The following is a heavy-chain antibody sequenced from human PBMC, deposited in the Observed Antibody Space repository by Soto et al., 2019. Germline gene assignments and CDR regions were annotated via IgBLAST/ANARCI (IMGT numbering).Heavy chain of an antibody. V-gene: IGHV3-9*01. CDR2: ISWNSGSI. D-gene: IGHD2-15*01. CDR3: ARGEEYCSGGSCFDFDY. J-gene: IGHJ4*02. CDR1: GFTFDDYA. Sequence: EVQLVESGGGLVQPGRSLRLSCAASGFTFDDYAMHWVRQAPGKGLERVSGISWNSGSIGYADSVKGRFTISRDNAKNSLYLQMNSLRAEDTALYYCARGEEYCSGGSCFDFDYWGQGTLVTVSS.